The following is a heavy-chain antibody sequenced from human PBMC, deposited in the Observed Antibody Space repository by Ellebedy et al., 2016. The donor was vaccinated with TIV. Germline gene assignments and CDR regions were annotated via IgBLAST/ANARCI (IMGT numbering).Heavy chain of an antibody. V-gene: IGHV3-30*18. CDR2: ISYDGSNK. Sequence: GESLKISXAASGFTFSSYGMHWVRQAPGQGLEWVAVISYDGSNKYYADSVKGRFTISRDNSKNTLYLQMNSLRAEDTAVYYWAKLSHYDFWSGSEPNDYWGQGTLVTVSS. CDR1: GFTFSSYG. J-gene: IGHJ4*02. D-gene: IGHD3-3*01. CDR3: AKLSHYDFWSGSEPNDY.